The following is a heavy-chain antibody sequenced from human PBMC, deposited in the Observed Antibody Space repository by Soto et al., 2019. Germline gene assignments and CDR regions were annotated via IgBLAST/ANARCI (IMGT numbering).Heavy chain of an antibody. V-gene: IGHV3-9*01. CDR3: AKDTDDGYCSGGSCYYFDY. J-gene: IGHJ4*02. CDR2: ISWNSGSI. Sequence: SLRLSCAASGFTFDDYAMHWVRQAPGKGLEWVSGISWNSGSIGYADSVKGRFTISRDNAKNSLYLQMNSLRAEDTALYYCAKDTDDGYCSGGSCYYFDYWGQGTLVTVSS. CDR1: GFTFDDYA. D-gene: IGHD2-15*01.